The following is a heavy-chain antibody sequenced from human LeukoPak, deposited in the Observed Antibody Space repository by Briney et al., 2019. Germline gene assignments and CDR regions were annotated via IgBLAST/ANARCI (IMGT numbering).Heavy chain of an antibody. V-gene: IGHV3-23*01. D-gene: IGHD3-3*01. CDR2: ITSGGTT. Sequence: PGGSLRLSCAASGFTFSSYAMSWVRQAPGKGLEWVSAITSGGTTYYADSVKGRFTISRDNSKNTLYLQMNSLRADDTAVYYCAKNFWSDKYYYYYMDVWGKGTTVTVSS. J-gene: IGHJ6*03. CDR3: AKNFWSDKYYYYYMDV. CDR1: GFTFSSYA.